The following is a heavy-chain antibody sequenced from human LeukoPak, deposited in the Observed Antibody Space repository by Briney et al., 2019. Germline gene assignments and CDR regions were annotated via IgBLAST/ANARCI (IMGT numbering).Heavy chain of an antibody. V-gene: IGHV4-4*07. CDR2: IYTSGST. Sequence: PSETLSLTCTVSGGSISSYYWRWIRQPAGKGLEWIGRIYTSGSTNYNPSLKSRVTMSVATSKNQFSLKLSSVTAADTAVYYCARGPKYYDFWSGYSVTLDYWGQGTLVTVSS. D-gene: IGHD3-3*01. CDR3: ARGPKYYDFWSGYSVTLDY. J-gene: IGHJ4*02. CDR1: GGSISSYY.